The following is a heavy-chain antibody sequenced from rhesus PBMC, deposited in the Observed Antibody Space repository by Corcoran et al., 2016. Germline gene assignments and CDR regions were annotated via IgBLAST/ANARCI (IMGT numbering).Heavy chain of an antibody. D-gene: IGHD1-44*02. CDR2: SNPTNVNT. CDR3: VAGRYYFDY. J-gene: IGHJ4*01. V-gene: IGHV1-200*01. Sequence: QVQLVQSGAEVRKPGTSVKLSCKTSAYTFTSYYITWLRQAPGQVLEWMGRSNPTNVNTGNAQKFQGIVTVTRDTSTTTAYMELNSLRSTDTAVYYCVAGRYYFDYWGQGVLVTVSS. CDR1: AYTFTSYY.